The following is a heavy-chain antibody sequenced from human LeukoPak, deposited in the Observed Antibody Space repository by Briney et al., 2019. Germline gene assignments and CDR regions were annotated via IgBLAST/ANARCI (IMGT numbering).Heavy chain of an antibody. D-gene: IGHD2-21*01. J-gene: IGHJ4*02. Sequence: PSETLSLTCTVSGGSIDSYYWNWFRQPPGKGLEWIGYIYSSGSTNYNPSLKSRLTISLDTSKNQFSLKLNSVTAADTAVYYCARGVVIAPQTFDYWGQGTLVTVSS. CDR3: ARGVVIAPQTFDY. CDR1: GGSIDSYY. V-gene: IGHV4-59*01. CDR2: IYSSGST.